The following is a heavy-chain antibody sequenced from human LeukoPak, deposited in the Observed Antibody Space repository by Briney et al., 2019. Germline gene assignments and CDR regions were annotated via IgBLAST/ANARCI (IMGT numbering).Heavy chain of an antibody. CDR2: IHYSGST. J-gene: IGHJ4*02. Sequence: PSETLSLTCTVSGYSISSGFYWSWIRQPPGKGLEWIGYIHYSGSTSYNPSLKSRVTISVDTSKNQFSLKLSSVTAADTAVYYCARRGYYDSSGYFDYWGQGTLVTVSS. CDR3: ARRGYYDSSGYFDY. D-gene: IGHD3-22*01. CDR1: GYSISSGFY. V-gene: IGHV4-38-2*02.